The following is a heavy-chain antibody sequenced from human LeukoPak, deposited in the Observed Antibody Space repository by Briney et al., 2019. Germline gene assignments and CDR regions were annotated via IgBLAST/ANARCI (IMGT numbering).Heavy chain of an antibody. V-gene: IGHV3-30*02. D-gene: IGHD6-13*01. CDR2: IRYDGSNK. Sequence: PGGSLRLSCAASGFTFSSYGMHWVRQAPGKGLEWVAFIRYDGSNKYYADSVKGRFTISRDNSKNTLYLQMNSLRAEDTAVYYCAKTKESLNSSSWYYYYYYMDVWGKGTTVTVSS. CDR1: GFTFSSYG. J-gene: IGHJ6*03. CDR3: AKTKESLNSSSWYYYYYYMDV.